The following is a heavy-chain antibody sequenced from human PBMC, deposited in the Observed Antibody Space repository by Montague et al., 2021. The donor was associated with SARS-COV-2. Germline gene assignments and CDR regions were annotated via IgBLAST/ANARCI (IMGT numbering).Heavy chain of an antibody. CDR3: ARDSRTDFDWLFPDSGSYYYYMDV. CDR2: IYYSGST. CDR1: GGSISSYY. V-gene: IGHV4-59*01. D-gene: IGHD3-9*01. J-gene: IGHJ6*03. Sequence: SETLSLTCTVSGGSISSYYWSWIRQPPGKGLEWIGYIYYSGSTNYNPSLKSRVTISVDTSKNQFSLKLSSVIAADTAVYYCARDSRTDFDWLFPDSGSYYYYMDVWGKGTTVTVSS.